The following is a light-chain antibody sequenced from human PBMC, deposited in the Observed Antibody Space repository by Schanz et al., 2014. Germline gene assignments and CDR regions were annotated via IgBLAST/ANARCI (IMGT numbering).Light chain of an antibody. Sequence: EIVMTQSPVTLSVSPGEGATLSCRASQSVSSNLAWYQQKPGQAPRLLIYAASSRATGIPDRFSGAGSGTDFTLPISRLAPEDLAVYYLQQYGSTPPLTFGGGTKVEIK. CDR3: QQYGSTPPLT. V-gene: IGKV3-20*01. CDR2: AAS. CDR1: QSVSSN. J-gene: IGKJ4*01.